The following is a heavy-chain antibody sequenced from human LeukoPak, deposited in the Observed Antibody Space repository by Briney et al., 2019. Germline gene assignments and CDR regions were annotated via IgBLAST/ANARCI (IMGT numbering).Heavy chain of an antibody. D-gene: IGHD4-17*01. J-gene: IGHJ4*02. CDR2: ISGSGDNT. Sequence: GGSLRLSCAASGFTFSSYGMSWVRQAPGKGLEWVSAISGSGDNTYYADSVKGQFTISRDNSKNTLYLQMNSLRAEDTAVYYCAKSGVGGLRGGYFDYWGQGTLVTVSS. V-gene: IGHV3-23*01. CDR1: GFTFSSYG. CDR3: AKSGVGGLRGGYFDY.